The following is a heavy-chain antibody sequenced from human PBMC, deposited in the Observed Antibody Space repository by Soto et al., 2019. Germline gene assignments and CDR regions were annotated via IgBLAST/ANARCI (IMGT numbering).Heavy chain of an antibody. CDR2: IYYSGST. D-gene: IGHD5-12*01. Sequence: SETLSLTCTVSGGSISSYYWSWIRQPPGKGLEWIGYIYYSGSTNYNPSLKSRVTISVDTSKNQFSLKLSSVTAADTAVYYCARLVHSGYDDGLDYLGLGTLVTISS. CDR3: ARLVHSGYDDGLDY. J-gene: IGHJ4*02. CDR1: GGSISSYY. V-gene: IGHV4-59*08.